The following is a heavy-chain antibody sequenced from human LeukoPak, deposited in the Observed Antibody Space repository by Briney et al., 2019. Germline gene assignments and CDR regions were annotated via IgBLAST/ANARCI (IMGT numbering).Heavy chain of an antibody. Sequence: GGSLRLSCAASGFTFSSYAMSWVRQAPGKGLEWVSAISGSGGSTYYADSVKGRFTISRDNSKNTLNLQRSSLRAEDTAVYYCANIGSDWLHWNWFDPWGQGTLVTVSS. J-gene: IGHJ5*02. V-gene: IGHV3-23*01. CDR1: GFTFSSYA. D-gene: IGHD3-9*01. CDR2: ISGSGGST. CDR3: ANIGSDWLHWNWFDP.